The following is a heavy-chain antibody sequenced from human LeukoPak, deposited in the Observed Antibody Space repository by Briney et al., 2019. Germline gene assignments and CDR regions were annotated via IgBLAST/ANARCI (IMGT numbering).Heavy chain of an antibody. D-gene: IGHD6-13*01. J-gene: IGHJ5*02. CDR1: GGSISSYY. V-gene: IGHV4-59*01. CDR3: AREASSIAAAGLDP. Sequence: SETLSLTCTVSGGSISSYYWSWIRQPPGKGLEWMGYIYYSGSTNYNPSLKSRVTISVDTSKNQFSLKLSSVTAADTAVYYCAREASSIAAAGLDPWGQGTLVTVSS. CDR2: IYYSGST.